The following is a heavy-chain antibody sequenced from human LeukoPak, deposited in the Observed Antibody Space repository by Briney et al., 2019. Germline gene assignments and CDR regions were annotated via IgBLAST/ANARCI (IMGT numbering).Heavy chain of an antibody. J-gene: IGHJ4*02. D-gene: IGHD3-22*01. CDR1: GGTFISYA. CDR3: ARDRYYYDSSGPWGYFDY. CDR2: IIPIFGTA. Sequence: SVKVSCKASGGTFISYAISWVRQAPGQGLEWMGGIIPIFGTANYAQKFQGRVTITADESTSTAYMELSSLRSEDTAVYYCARDRYYYDSSGPWGYFDYWGQGTLVTVSS. V-gene: IGHV1-69*13.